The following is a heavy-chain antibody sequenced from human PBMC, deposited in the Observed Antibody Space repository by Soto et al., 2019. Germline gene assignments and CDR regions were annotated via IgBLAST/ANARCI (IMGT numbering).Heavy chain of an antibody. CDR3: ARWWSGSRQGFDP. Sequence: QVQLQESGPGLVKPSQTLSLTCTVSGGSISSGDYYWSWIRQHPGKGLEWIGYIYYSGSTYYNPSLTCRITLLVGTSKNQFALKLRSVTAAAPAVYYCARWWSGSRQGFDPWGQGTLVTVSS. J-gene: IGHJ5*02. V-gene: IGHV4-31*03. CDR2: IYYSGST. D-gene: IGHD3-3*01. CDR1: GGSISSGDYY.